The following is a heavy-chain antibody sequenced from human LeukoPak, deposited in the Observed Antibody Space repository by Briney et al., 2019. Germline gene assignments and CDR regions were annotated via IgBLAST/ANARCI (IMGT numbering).Heavy chain of an antibody. CDR2: IYYSGST. D-gene: IGHD3-22*01. CDR3: ARISYYDSSGYLDY. CDR1: GGSISSGGYY. Sequence: PSETLSLTCTVSGGSISSGGYYWSWIRQHPGKGLEWIGYIYYSGSTYYNPSLKSRVTISVDTSKNQFSLKLSSVTAADTAVYYCARISYYDSSGYLDYWGQGTLVTVSS. J-gene: IGHJ4*02. V-gene: IGHV4-31*03.